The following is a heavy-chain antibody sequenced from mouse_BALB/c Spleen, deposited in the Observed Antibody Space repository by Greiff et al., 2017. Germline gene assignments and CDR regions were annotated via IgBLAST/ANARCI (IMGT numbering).Heavy chain of an antibody. V-gene: IGHV1S29*02. CDR1: GYTFTDYN. CDR3: AGGNYVSYAMDY. J-gene: IGHJ4*01. D-gene: IGHD2-1*01. CDR2: IYPYNGGT. Sequence: VHVKQSGPELVKPGASVKISCKASGYTFTDYNMHWVKQSHGKSHEWIGYIYPYNGGTGYNQKFKSKATLTVDNSSSTAYMELRSLTSEDSAVYYCAGGNYVSYAMDYWGQGTSVTVSS.